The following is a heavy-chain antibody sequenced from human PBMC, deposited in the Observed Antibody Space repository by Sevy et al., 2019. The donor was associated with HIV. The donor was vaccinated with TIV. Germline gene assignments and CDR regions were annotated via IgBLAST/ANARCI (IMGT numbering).Heavy chain of an antibody. D-gene: IGHD3-3*01. J-gene: IGHJ6*02. CDR2: ISAHTGDT. CDR3: ARHRPQGVVIIPGSGYHYGADF. Sequence: ASVKVSCKTSGYSFNMYGISWVRQAPGQGLEWMGWISAHTGDTDYRQMFRGRVTMTTDASTNTAYMELRRLTSDDTAVYYCARHRPQGVVIIPGSGYHYGADFWGQGTMVTVSS. V-gene: IGHV1-18*01. CDR1: GYSFNMYG.